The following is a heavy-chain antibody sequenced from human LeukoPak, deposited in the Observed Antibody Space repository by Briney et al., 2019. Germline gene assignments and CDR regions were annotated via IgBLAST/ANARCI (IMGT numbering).Heavy chain of an antibody. V-gene: IGHV4-39*07. CDR2: IHHSGSA. Sequence: PSETLSLTCTVSGGSISSSSYYWGWIRQPPGKGLEWIGSIHHSGSAYYNPSLNSRVTISVDTSKNQFSLNLSSVTAADTAVYYCARMRYTYGYNFDYWGQGALVTVSS. D-gene: IGHD5-18*01. CDR3: ARMRYTYGYNFDY. J-gene: IGHJ4*02. CDR1: GGSISSSSYY.